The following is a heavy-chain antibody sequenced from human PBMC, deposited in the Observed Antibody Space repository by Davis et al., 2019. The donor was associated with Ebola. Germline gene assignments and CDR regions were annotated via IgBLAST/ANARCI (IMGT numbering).Heavy chain of an antibody. CDR2: IYYSGST. J-gene: IGHJ5*02. CDR1: GGSISSSSYY. D-gene: IGHD3-10*01. V-gene: IGHV4-39*01. CDR3: ASHVLLWFGELFIHNWFDP. Sequence: MPSETLSLTCTVSGGSISSSSYYWGWIRQPPGKGLEWIGSIYYSGSTYYNPSLKSRVTISVDTSKNQFSLKLSSVTAADTAVYYCASHVLLWFGELFIHNWFDPWGQGTLVTVSS.